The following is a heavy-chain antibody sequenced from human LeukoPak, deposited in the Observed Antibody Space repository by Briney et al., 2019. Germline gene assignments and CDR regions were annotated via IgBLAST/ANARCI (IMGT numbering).Heavy chain of an antibody. V-gene: IGHV3-64*01. CDR2: ISSNGIST. J-gene: IGHJ4*02. Sequence: GGSLRLSCAASGFTFGTYAMHWVRLAPGKGLGYVSAISSNGISTFYANSVKGRFIVSRDNSKNTLYLQMGSLRAEDLAVYYRARRAPGFSSGWLDYWGQGTLVTVSS. D-gene: IGHD6-19*01. CDR3: ARRAPGFSSGWLDY. CDR1: GFTFGTYA.